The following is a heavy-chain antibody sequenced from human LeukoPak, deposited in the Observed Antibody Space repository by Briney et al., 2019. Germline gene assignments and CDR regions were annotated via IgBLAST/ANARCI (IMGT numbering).Heavy chain of an antibody. CDR1: VGSTSSYY. Sequence: SETLSLTRTVSVGSTSSYYWSWIRQPPGKGVEWIGYIYYSASTNYNPPTMSRGTISVDTSKNQFSLKMSSVADADTAVYDCARFYCGGDCYSPDSHWLDPWGQGTLVTVSS. V-gene: IGHV4-59*01. J-gene: IGHJ5*02. CDR3: ARFYCGGDCYSPDSHWLDP. CDR2: IYYSAST. D-gene: IGHD2-21*02.